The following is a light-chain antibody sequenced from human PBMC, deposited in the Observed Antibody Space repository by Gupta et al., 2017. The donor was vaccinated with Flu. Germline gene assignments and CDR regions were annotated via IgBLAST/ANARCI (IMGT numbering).Light chain of an antibody. J-gene: IGKJ1*01. CDR1: QGISSY. V-gene: IGKV1-8*01. CDR3: QQYYSYPWT. Sequence: STGDRVTITCRASQGISSYLAWYQQKPGKAPKLLIYAASTLQSGVPSRFSGSGSGTDFTLTISCLQSEDFATYYCQQYYSYPWTFGQGTKVEIK. CDR2: AAS.